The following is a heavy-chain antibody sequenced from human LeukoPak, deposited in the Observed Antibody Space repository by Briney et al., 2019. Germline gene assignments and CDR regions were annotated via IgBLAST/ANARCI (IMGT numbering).Heavy chain of an antibody. CDR1: GFSFSTYA. CDR3: VKVLSGYYYYLDS. Sequence: GGSLRLSCSASGFSFSTYAMHWVRRAPGKGLENVSGIVSNGGSTYYADSVKGRFTSSRDNSKNTVYLQMSSLRAEDTAVYYCVKVLSGYYYYLDSWGQGTLVTVSS. J-gene: IGHJ4*02. D-gene: IGHD1-26*01. V-gene: IGHV3-64D*06. CDR2: IVSNGGST.